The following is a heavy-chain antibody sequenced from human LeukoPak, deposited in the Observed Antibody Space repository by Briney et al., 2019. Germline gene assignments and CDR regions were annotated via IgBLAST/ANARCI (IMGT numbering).Heavy chain of an antibody. Sequence: HSGGSLRLSCAASGFTFSSYGMHWVRQAPGKGLEWVAVIWYDGSNKYYADSVKGRFTISRDNSKNTLYLQMNSLRAEDTAVYYCARDRWDYYDSSGYSPLDYWGQGTLVTVSS. CDR3: ARDRWDYYDSSGYSPLDY. V-gene: IGHV3-33*01. D-gene: IGHD3-22*01. CDR1: GFTFSSYG. CDR2: IWYDGSNK. J-gene: IGHJ4*02.